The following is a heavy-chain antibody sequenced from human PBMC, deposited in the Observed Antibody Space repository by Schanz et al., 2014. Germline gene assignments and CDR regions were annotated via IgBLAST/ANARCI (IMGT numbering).Heavy chain of an antibody. CDR2: MYINSGST. Sequence: EVQLVESGGGLIQPGGSLRLSCAVSGFTVNTNYMSWVRQAPGKGLEWISSMYINSGSTQYADSVKGRFIISRDSSKNTLDLQMNNLRAEDTAVYYCARDPPGIAASGSGYSWGQGTLVTVSS. J-gene: IGHJ5*02. V-gene: IGHV3-53*01. D-gene: IGHD6-13*01. CDR1: GFTVNTNY. CDR3: ARDPPGIAASGSGYS.